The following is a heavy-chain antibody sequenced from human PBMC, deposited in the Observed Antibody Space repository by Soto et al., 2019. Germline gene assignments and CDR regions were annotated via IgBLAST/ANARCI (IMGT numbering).Heavy chain of an antibody. CDR3: AKDQGSSWYEIDY. V-gene: IGHV3-23*01. CDR2: ISGSGGST. Sequence: GGSLRLSCAASGFTFSNYAVTWVRQAPGKGLEWVSTISGSGGSTYYADSVKGRFTISRDNSKNTLYLQMNSLRAEGTAVYYCAKDQGSSWYEIDYWGQGTLVTVPS. J-gene: IGHJ4*02. D-gene: IGHD6-13*01. CDR1: GFTFSNYA.